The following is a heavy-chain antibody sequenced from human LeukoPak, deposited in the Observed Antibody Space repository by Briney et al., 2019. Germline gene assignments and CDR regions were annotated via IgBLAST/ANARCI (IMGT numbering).Heavy chain of an antibody. CDR2: ISSSSSYI. CDR1: GFTFSSYS. Sequence: GGSLRLSCAASGFTFSSYSMNWVRQAPGKGLEWVSSISSSSSYIYYADSVKGRFTISRDNAKNTLYLQMNSLRVEDTAIYYCAKGHIGDSGYYYFDLWGRGTLVTVSS. V-gene: IGHV3-21*04. CDR3: AKGHIGDSGYYYFDL. J-gene: IGHJ2*01. D-gene: IGHD2-21*01.